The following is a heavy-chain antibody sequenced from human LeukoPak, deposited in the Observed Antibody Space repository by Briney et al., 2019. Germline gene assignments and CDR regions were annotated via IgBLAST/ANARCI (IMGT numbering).Heavy chain of an antibody. J-gene: IGHJ3*02. CDR3: ARDLGPGRSPAI. Sequence: GGSLRLSCAASGFTFSSYGMHWVRQAPGKGLEWVAFIRYDGTNKYYADSVKGRFTISRDNSKNTLYLQMNSLRAEDTAVYYCARDLGPGRSPAIWGQGTMVTVSS. CDR1: GFTFSSYG. CDR2: IRYDGTNK. D-gene: IGHD3-16*01. V-gene: IGHV3-30*02.